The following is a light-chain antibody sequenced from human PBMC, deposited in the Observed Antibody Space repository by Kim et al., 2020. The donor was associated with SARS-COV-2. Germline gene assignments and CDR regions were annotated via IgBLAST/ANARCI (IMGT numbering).Light chain of an antibody. CDR2: DVT. Sequence: QSITISCTGTSSDVGDYNYVSWYQQHPGKAPKLMIYDVTRRPSGVSNRFSGSKSGNTASLTISGLQAEDEADYSCSSYTSSSTWVFGGGTQLTVL. J-gene: IGLJ3*02. CDR3: SSYTSSSTWV. V-gene: IGLV2-14*03. CDR1: SSDVGDYNY.